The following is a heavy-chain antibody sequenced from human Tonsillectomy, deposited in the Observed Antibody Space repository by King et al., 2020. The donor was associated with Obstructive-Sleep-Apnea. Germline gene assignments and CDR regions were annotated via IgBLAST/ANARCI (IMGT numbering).Heavy chain of an antibody. J-gene: IGHJ6*02. V-gene: IGHV3-9*01. Sequence: QLVQSGGGLVLPGRSLRLSCAASGFSFDDYAMHWVRQAPGKGLEWVSGISWNSGNIDYADSVKGRFTMSRDNAKSSLYLQMNSLRAEDTALYYCVKDMGFRWLAPKYYIGMDVWGQGTTVTVSS. CDR2: ISWNSGNI. D-gene: IGHD6-19*01. CDR1: GFSFDDYA. CDR3: VKDMGFRWLAPKYYIGMDV.